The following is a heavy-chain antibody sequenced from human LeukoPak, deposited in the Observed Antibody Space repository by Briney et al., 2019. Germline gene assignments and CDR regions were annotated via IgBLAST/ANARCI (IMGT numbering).Heavy chain of an antibody. CDR1: GFTFDDYA. Sequence: PGRSLRLSCAASGFTFDDYAMHWVRQAPGKGLAWVSGITWNSGSIGYADSVKGRFTISRDNAKNSLYLQMNSPRAEDTALYFCAKAGGSAYSYKYFDYWGQGTLVTVSS. CDR3: AKAGGSAYSYKYFDY. V-gene: IGHV3-9*01. CDR2: ITWNSGSI. J-gene: IGHJ4*02. D-gene: IGHD5-18*01.